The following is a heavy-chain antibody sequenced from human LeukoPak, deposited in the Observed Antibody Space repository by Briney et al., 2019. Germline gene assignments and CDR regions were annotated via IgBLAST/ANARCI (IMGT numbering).Heavy chain of an antibody. Sequence: GGSLRLSCAASGFTFSSYAMSWVRQAPGKGLEWVSAIRDSGGSTHYADSVKGRFTTSRDNSKNTLFLQMNSLRAEDTAVYYCVSFYETYWGRGALVTVSS. CDR3: VSFYETY. J-gene: IGHJ4*02. D-gene: IGHD2/OR15-2a*01. CDR2: IRDSGGST. CDR1: GFTFSSYA. V-gene: IGHV3-23*01.